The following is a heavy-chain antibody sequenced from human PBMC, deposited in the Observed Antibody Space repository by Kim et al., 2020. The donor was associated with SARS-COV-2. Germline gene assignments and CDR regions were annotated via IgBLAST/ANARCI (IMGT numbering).Heavy chain of an antibody. CDR2: INPNSGGT. D-gene: IGHD6-6*01. CDR3: ARDKLAAPPNYYYYGMDV. J-gene: IGHJ6*02. V-gene: IGHV1-2*06. CDR1: GYTFTGYY. Sequence: ASVKVSCKASGYTFTGYYMHWVRQAPGQGLEWMGRINPNSGGTNYAQKFQGRVTMTRDTSISTAYMELSRLRSDDTAVYYCARDKLAAPPNYYYYGMDVWGQGTTVTVSS.